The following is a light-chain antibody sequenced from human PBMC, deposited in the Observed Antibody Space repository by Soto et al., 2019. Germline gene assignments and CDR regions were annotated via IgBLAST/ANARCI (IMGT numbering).Light chain of an antibody. CDR3: QQYVTSPRT. CDR2: GAS. Sequence: EILLTTSSVTLSLSPGERATLSFRASQSVSSSRLAWYRQKPGQAPRLLIYGASSRATGIPARFSGRGSGTDFTLSISRLEPEDFAVYYCQQYVTSPRTFGQGTKVE. J-gene: IGKJ1*01. V-gene: IGKV3-20*01. CDR1: QSVSSSR.